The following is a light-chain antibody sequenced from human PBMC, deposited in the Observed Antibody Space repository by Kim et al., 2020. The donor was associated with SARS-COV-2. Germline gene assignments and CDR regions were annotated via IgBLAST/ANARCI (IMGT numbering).Light chain of an antibody. CDR1: SGHSSYT. CDR3: QTWGTAIDVV. Sequence: QPVLTQSPYASASLGASVKLTCILSSGHSSYTIAWHQQQPEKGPRYLMKLNSDGSHKRGAGIPDRFSGSSSGAERYLTISSLQSEDEADYYCQTWGTAIDVVFVGGTQLTVL. V-gene: IGLV4-69*01. CDR2: LNSDGSH. J-gene: IGLJ2*01.